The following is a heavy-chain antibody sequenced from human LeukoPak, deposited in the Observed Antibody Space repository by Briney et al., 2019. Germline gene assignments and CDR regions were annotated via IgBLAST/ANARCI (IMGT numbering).Heavy chain of an antibody. V-gene: IGHV1-18*01. CDR2: ISAYNGNT. CDR1: GYTFTSYG. Sequence: GASVKVSCKASGYTFTSYGISWVRQAPGQGLEWMGWISAYNGNTNYAQKLQGRVTMTTDTSTSTAYMELRSLRSDDTAVYYCARTWGHYDSSGYLDYWGQGTLVTVSS. J-gene: IGHJ4*02. D-gene: IGHD3-22*01. CDR3: ARTWGHYDSSGYLDY.